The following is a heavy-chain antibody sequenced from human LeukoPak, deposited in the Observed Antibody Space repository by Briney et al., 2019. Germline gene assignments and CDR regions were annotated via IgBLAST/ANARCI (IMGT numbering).Heavy chain of an antibody. J-gene: IGHJ6*04. V-gene: IGHV4-4*02. Sequence: SETLSLTCAVSGGTISSSNWWSWVRQPPGKGLEWIGSIYYSGSTYYNSSLKSRVTISVDTSKNQFSLKLSSVTAADTAVCYCARSYSSSRFIMDVWGKGTTVTVSS. CDR2: IYYSGST. CDR1: GGTISSSNW. CDR3: ARSYSSSRFIMDV. D-gene: IGHD6-13*01.